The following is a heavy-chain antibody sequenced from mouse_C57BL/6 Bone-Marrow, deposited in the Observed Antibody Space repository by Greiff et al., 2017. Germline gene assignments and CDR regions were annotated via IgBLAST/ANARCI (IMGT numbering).Heavy chain of an antibody. V-gene: IGHV1-15*01. D-gene: IGHD1-1*01. CDR1: GYTFTDYE. CDR3: TRRDYYGSSYEGVYYYAMDY. Sequence: VQLQQSGAELVRPGASVTLSCKASGYTFTDYEMHWVKQTPVHGLEWIGAIDPETGGTAYNQKFKGKAILTADKSSSTAYMELRSRTSEDSAVYYCTRRDYYGSSYEGVYYYAMDYWGQGTSVTVSS. J-gene: IGHJ4*01. CDR2: IDPETGGT.